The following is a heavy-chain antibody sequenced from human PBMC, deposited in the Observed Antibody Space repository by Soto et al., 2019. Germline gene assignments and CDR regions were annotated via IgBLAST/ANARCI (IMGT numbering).Heavy chain of an antibody. CDR1: GGSISSYY. D-gene: IGHD2-15*01. V-gene: IGHV4-59*08. CDR2: IYYSGST. CDR3: ARNPVALVGGYYYYYMDV. Sequence: PSETLSLTCTVSGGSISSYYWSWIRQPPGKGLEWIGYIYYSGSTNYNPSLKSRVTISVDTSKNQFSLKLSSVTAADTAVYYCARNPVALVGGYYYYYMDVWGKGTTVTVSS. J-gene: IGHJ6*03.